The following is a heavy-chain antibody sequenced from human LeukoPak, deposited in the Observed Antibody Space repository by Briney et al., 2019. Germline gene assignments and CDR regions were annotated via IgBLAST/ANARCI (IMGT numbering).Heavy chain of an antibody. CDR3: AGRIFDI. V-gene: IGHV3-7*01. J-gene: IGHJ3*02. CDR1: GFTFTIYW. Sequence: PGGSLRLSCAASGFTFTIYWMSWVRQAPGKGLEWVANIKEDGSEKYYVDSVKGRFTISRDNAKNSLYLQMNSLRAEDTAVYYCAGRIFDIWGQGTMVTVSS. CDR2: IKEDGSEK.